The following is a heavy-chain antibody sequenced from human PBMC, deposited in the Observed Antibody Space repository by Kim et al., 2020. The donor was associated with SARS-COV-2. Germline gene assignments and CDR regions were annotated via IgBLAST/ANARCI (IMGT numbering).Heavy chain of an antibody. D-gene: IGHD3-16*01. CDR2: IKEDGSEK. CDR1: GFSFSNYW. J-gene: IGHJ5*02. CDR3: TRGGGQFDP. Sequence: GGSLRLSCAASGFSFSNYWMSWVRQAPGKGLEWVANIKEDGSEKYYVDSVKGRLTISRDNAKNSLYLQMNSLRVEDTATYYCTRGGGQFDPWGRGTLVTVSS. V-gene: IGHV3-7*01.